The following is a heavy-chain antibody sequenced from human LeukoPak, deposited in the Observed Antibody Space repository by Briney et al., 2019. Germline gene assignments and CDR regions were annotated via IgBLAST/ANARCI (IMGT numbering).Heavy chain of an antibody. J-gene: IGHJ4*02. CDR1: GGSIISGDYY. V-gene: IGHV4-30-4*08. D-gene: IGHD4-23*01. Sequence: KPSQTLSLTCTVSGGSIISGDYYWGRIRQPPWKGLEWIGYIYYSGSTYYNPSLKSRVTISVDTSKNQFSLKLSSVTAADTAVYYCARGHDYGGNWILLFDYWGQGTLVTVSS. CDR2: IYYSGST. CDR3: ARGHDYGGNWILLFDY.